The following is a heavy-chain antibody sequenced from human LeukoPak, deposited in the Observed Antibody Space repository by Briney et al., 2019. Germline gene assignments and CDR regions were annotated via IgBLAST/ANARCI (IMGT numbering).Heavy chain of an antibody. Sequence: SETLSLTCTVSGGSISSYYWSWIRQPPGKGLEWIGYIYYSGSTNYNPSLKSRVTISVDTSKNQFSLKLSSMTAADTAVYYCARDYDILTGSDYWGQGTLVTVSS. J-gene: IGHJ4*02. D-gene: IGHD3-9*01. CDR2: IYYSGST. CDR1: GGSISSYY. CDR3: ARDYDILTGSDY. V-gene: IGHV4-59*08.